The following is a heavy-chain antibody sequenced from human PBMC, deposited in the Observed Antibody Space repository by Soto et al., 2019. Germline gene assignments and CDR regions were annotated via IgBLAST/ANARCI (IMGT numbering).Heavy chain of an antibody. D-gene: IGHD3-22*01. CDR1: GGSISSGDYC. CDR3: ARGSYYYDSSGYYHY. CDR2: IYYSGST. V-gene: IGHV4-30-4*01. J-gene: IGHJ4*02. Sequence: SETLSLTCTVSGGSISSGDYCWSWIRQPPGKGLEWIGYIYYSGSTYYNPSLKSRVTISVDTSKNQFSLKLSSVTAADTAVYYCARGSYYYDSSGYYHYWVQGTLVTVSS.